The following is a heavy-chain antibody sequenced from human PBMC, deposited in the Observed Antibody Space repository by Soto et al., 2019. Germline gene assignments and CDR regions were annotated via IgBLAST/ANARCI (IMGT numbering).Heavy chain of an antibody. V-gene: IGHV4-34*01. CDR1: GGSFSGYY. CDR2: INHSGST. CDR3: ARELGNYDYYYGMDV. J-gene: IGHJ6*02. Sequence: PSETLALTCAVYGGSFSGYYWIWIRQPPGKGLEWIGEINHSGSTNYNPSLKSRVTISVDTSKNQFSLKLSSVTAADTAVYYCARELGNYDYYYGMDVCGQGTPVTVSS. D-gene: IGHD7-27*01.